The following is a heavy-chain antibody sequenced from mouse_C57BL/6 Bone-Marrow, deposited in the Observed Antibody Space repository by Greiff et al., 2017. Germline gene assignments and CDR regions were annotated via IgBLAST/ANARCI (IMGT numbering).Heavy chain of an antibody. V-gene: IGHV8-8*01. CDR1: GFSLSTFGMG. J-gene: IGHJ2*01. CDR3: AHIYYDYGLLDY. D-gene: IGHD2-4*01. Sequence: QVTLKVSGPGILQPSQTLSLTCSFSGFSLSTFGMGVGWLRPPSGKGLEWLAHICWCDDKYYNPALKSRPSIAKDTSKNHVLLKSANVDTADTVTYYGAHIYYDYGLLDYWGQGTTLTVSS. CDR2: ICWCDDK.